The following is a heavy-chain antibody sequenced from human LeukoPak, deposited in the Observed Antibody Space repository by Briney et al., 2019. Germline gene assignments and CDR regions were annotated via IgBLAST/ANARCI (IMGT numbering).Heavy chain of an antibody. J-gene: IGHJ4*02. V-gene: IGHV3-7*01. CDR3: ATDGGPFDH. CDR2: IKQDASER. Sequence: GGSLRLSCAGSGFGFSGYWMSWVRQVPGKGLEWVANIKQDASERYYVDSVRGRFTISRDNTRNSQYLQMNSLRVEETAMYYCATDGGPFDHWGQGILVTVSS. CDR1: GFGFSGYW. D-gene: IGHD3-3*01.